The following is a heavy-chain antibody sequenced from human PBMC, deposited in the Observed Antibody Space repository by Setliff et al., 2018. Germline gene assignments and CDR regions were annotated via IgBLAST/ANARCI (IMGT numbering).Heavy chain of an antibody. V-gene: IGHV1-24*01. D-gene: IGHD3-10*01. CDR1: GNALTHLS. CDR2: FDPEEGER. CDR3: AIDSVVRGFINGDSFDY. J-gene: IGHJ4*02. Sequence: ASVKVSCKVSGNALTHLSIHWVRQAPGEGLEWIGGFDPEEGERIYAPRLQGRVTMTEDTSSDTAYMELSSLRPEDTAVYYCAIDSVVRGFINGDSFDYWGQGTLVTVSS.